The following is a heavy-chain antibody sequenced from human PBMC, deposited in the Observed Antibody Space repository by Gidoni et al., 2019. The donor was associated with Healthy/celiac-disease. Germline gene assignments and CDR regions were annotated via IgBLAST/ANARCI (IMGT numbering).Heavy chain of an antibody. CDR3: AKARGFTYGIDAVDI. CDR1: GFTFDDYA. D-gene: IGHD5-18*01. Sequence: EVQLVESGGDLVQPGTSLRLSCDVSGFTFDDYAMHWVRQGPGKGLEWVSGINWNSASAGYAESVEGRFTISRDNAKKSLYLQMTSLRPEDTAVYYCAKARGFTYGIDAVDIWGHGTMVTVSS. CDR2: INWNSASA. J-gene: IGHJ3*02. V-gene: IGHV3-9*01.